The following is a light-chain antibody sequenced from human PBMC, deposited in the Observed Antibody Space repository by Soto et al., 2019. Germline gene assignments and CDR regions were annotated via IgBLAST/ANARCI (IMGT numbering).Light chain of an antibody. J-gene: IGKJ5*01. CDR3: QQYGSSIT. Sequence: IQLNQSPSSLSASVGDSVTITCRASQGISSFLAWYQQKPGKAPKLLIYAASTLQSGVPSRFSGSGSGADFTLTISRLEPEDFAVYYCQQYGSSITFGQGTRLEIK. V-gene: IGKV1-9*01. CDR1: QGISSF. CDR2: AAS.